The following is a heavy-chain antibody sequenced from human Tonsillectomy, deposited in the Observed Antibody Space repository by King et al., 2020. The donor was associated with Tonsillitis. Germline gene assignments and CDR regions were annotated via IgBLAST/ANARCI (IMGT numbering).Heavy chain of an antibody. J-gene: IGHJ4*02. D-gene: IGHD3-10*01. CDR2: IYWKDDK. CDR3: AHYLFRYFDY. Sequence: TLQESGPTLVKPTQTLTLTCTFSEFSLSTNGECVCWLRQPPGKALEWLALIYWKDDKRYSPSLRSRLTITKDTSKNQVVLTMTNMDPVDTATYYCAHYLFRYFDYWGQGTLVTVSS. V-gene: IGHV2-5*01. CDR1: EFSLSTNGEC.